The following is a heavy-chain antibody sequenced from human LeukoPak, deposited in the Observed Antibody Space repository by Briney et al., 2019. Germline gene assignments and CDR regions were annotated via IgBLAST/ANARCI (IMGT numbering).Heavy chain of an antibody. CDR2: ISASGTT. CDR3: ARCLRYYYLYMDV. CDR1: GGSMTNYY. Sequence: PSETLSLTCTVSGGSMTNYYWNWIRQPPGKGLEWIGYISASGTTNYNHSLMSRVTISVDTSKNQFSLKLSSVTAADTAVDYCARCLRYYYLYMDVWVEETTDTHSS. J-gene: IGHJ6*03. D-gene: IGHD5/OR15-5a*01. V-gene: IGHV4-4*09.